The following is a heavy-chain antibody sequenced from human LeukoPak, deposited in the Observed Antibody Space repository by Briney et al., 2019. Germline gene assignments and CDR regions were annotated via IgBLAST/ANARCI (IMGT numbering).Heavy chain of an antibody. CDR1: GYTLTELS. J-gene: IGHJ3*02. CDR3: ATGIWGIAAAGTLYYAFDI. Sequence: ASEKVSCKVSGYTLTELSMHWVRQAPGKGLEWMGGFDLDNGETIYAQKFSGRVTMTEDTSTDTAYMELSSLRSEDTAVYYCATGIWGIAAAGTLYYAFDIWGQGTMVTV. V-gene: IGHV1-24*01. D-gene: IGHD6-13*01. CDR2: FDLDNGET.